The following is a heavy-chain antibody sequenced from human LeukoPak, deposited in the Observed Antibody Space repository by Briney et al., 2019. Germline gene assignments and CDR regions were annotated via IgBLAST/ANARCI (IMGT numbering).Heavy chain of an antibody. CDR3: ARVVSSSWYAPANDFDY. Sequence: SGGSLRLSCAASGFTFSSYEMNWVRQAPGKGLEWVSYISSSGSTIYYADSVKGRFTISRDNAKNSLYLQMNSLRAEDTAVYYCARVVSSSWYAPANDFDYWGQGTLVTVSS. D-gene: IGHD6-13*01. J-gene: IGHJ4*02. CDR2: ISSSGSTI. V-gene: IGHV3-48*03. CDR1: GFTFSSYE.